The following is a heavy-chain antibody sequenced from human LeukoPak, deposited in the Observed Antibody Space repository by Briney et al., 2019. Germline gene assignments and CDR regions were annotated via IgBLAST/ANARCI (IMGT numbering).Heavy chain of an antibody. V-gene: IGHV1-18*01. CDR2: IRAYNGNT. CDR1: GYTFTSYG. D-gene: IGHD2-15*01. Sequence: ASVKVSCKASGYTFTSYGISWVRQAPGQGLEWMGWIRAYNGNTNYAQKLQGRVTMTTDTSTSTAYMELRSLRSDDTAVYYCARAGYCSGGDLSCLFDYWGQGTLVTVSS. CDR3: ARAGYCSGGDLSCLFDY. J-gene: IGHJ4*02.